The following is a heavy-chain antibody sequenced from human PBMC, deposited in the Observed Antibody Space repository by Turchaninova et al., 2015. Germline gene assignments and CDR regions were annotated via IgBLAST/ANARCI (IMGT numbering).Heavy chain of an antibody. CDR3: VRVWAGPRLDP. Sequence: VQLVQSGGEVKKPGASMKVSCQSSGYYFIIYAISWTRLTPGQGLESSVWIPPHTGYTNTSHNVPHTCNMYNNTMTHTNRGYWKLGRLLNKVTASYMWVRVWAGPRLDPWGQGTLVNVSS. D-gene: IGHD1-14*01. J-gene: IGHJ5*02. CDR1: GYYFIIYA. CDR2: IPPHTGYT. V-gene: IGHV1-18*01.